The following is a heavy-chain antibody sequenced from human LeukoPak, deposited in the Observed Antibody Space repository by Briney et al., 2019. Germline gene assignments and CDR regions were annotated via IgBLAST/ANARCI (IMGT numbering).Heavy chain of an antibody. Sequence: GGTLRLSCAASGFTFSRYGMSWVRQAPGKGLEWVSAISGSGGSTYYADSVKGRFTISSDNSKNTLYLQMNSLRAEDTAGYYCARVASSGWYFDYWGQGTLVTVSS. CDR3: ARVASSGWYFDY. J-gene: IGHJ4*02. CDR1: GFTFSRYG. CDR2: ISGSGGST. D-gene: IGHD6-19*01. V-gene: IGHV3-23*01.